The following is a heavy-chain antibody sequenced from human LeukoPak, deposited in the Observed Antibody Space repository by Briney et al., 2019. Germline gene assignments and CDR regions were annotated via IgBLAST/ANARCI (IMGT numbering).Heavy chain of an antibody. V-gene: IGHV3-13*01. Sequence: GGSLRLSCAASGFTFSSYDMHWVRQPTGKGLEWVSGIGTAGDTYYLGSVKGRFTISRENAKNSLYLQMNSLRAEDTAVYYCARGALHCSSTSCSYDAFDIWGQGTMVTVSS. CDR1: GFTFSSYD. J-gene: IGHJ3*02. D-gene: IGHD2-2*01. CDR2: IGTAGDT. CDR3: ARGALHCSSTSCSYDAFDI.